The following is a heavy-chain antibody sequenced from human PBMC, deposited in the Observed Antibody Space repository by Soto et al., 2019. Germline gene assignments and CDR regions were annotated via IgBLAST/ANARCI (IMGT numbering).Heavy chain of an antibody. J-gene: IGHJ4*02. D-gene: IGHD2-21*02. CDR2: VSFDGGDE. CDR3: VLFCGGDCSNH. CDR1: GFDFSGHA. Sequence: QVQLVESGGGVGQPGGSLRLSCAASGFDFSGHAMHWVRQPPGKGPEWLATVSFDGGDEFYADSVKGRFTISRDNSKSSVFLQMNSLTVEDTATYYCVLFCGGDCSNHWGQGTQVAVSS. V-gene: IGHV3-30-3*01.